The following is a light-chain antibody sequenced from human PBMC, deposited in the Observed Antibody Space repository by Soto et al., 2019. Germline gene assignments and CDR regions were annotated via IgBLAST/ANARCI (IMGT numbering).Light chain of an antibody. Sequence: QSVLTQSASVSGSPGQSITISCTGTSSDVGNYNYVSRYQQHPGEVPKLIIFNVDNRPSGVSNRFSGSKSGNTASLTFSGLQAEDEADYYCSSFTSSTTYGFGTGTKVTVL. CDR1: SSDVGNYNY. CDR3: SSFTSSTTYG. CDR2: NVD. V-gene: IGLV2-14*01. J-gene: IGLJ1*01.